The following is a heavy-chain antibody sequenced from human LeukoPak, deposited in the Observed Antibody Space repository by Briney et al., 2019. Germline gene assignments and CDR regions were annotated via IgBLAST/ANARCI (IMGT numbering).Heavy chain of an antibody. D-gene: IGHD3-3*01. Sequence: ASVKVSCKASGYTFTGYYMHWVRQAPRQGLEWMGRINPNSGGTNYAQKFQGRVTMTRDTSISTAYMELSRLRSDDTAVYYCAGEYDFCTGYRWFDLWGQGILVTVSS. J-gene: IGHJ5*02. CDR3: AGEYDFCTGYRWFDL. CDR2: INPNSGGT. V-gene: IGHV1-2*06. CDR1: GYTFTGYY.